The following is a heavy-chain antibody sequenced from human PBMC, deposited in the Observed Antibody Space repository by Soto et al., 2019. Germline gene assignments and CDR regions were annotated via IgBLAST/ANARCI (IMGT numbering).Heavy chain of an antibody. CDR3: ARDKITGLFDY. J-gene: IGHJ4*02. Sequence: SETLSLTCTVSGGSISSGGYYWSWIRQHPGKCLEWIGYIYYSGSTYYNPSLKSRVTISVDTSKNQFSLKLTSVTAADTAVYYCARDKITGLFDYWGQGTLVTVSS. V-gene: IGHV4-31*03. D-gene: IGHD2-8*02. CDR1: GGSISSGGYY. CDR2: IYYSGST.